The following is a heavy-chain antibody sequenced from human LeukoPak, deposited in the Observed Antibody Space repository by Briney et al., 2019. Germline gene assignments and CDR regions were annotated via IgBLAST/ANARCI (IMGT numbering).Heavy chain of an antibody. Sequence: GSLRLSCAASGFTFSSYAMSWVRQAPGKGLEWVSAISGSGGSTYYADSVKGRSTISRDNSKNTLYLQTNSLRAEDTAVYYCAKERSITIFGVVYYYYYGMDVWGQGTTVTVSS. CDR1: GFTFSSYA. D-gene: IGHD3-3*01. J-gene: IGHJ6*02. CDR2: ISGSGGST. CDR3: AKERSITIFGVVYYYYYGMDV. V-gene: IGHV3-23*01.